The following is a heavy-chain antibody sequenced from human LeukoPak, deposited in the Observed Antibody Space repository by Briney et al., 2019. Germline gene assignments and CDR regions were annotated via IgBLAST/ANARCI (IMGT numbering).Heavy chain of an antibody. D-gene: IGHD1-26*01. CDR1: GYTFISFI. CDR2: INPSGGCT. V-gene: IGHV1-46*01. J-gene: IGHJ5*02. CDR3: AREAESGSDNWLDP. Sequence: GASVKVSFTASGYTFISFIMHWVRQAPGQGLEWMGIINPSGGCTSYAQKFQGRVTMTRDTSTSTVYMELSSLRSEDTAVYYCAREAESGSDNWLDPWGQGTLVTVSS.